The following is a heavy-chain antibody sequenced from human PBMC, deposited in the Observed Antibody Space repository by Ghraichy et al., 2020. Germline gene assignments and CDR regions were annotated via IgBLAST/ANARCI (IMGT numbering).Heavy chain of an antibody. Sequence: GGSLRLSCAASGFSCSRDTMNWVLQAPGKGLEWVSSISSSRSYIYYVDSVKGRFTISRDNARNSLYLQMNSLRAEDTAVYYCARDASLPGYSYGRPLYGMDVWGQGTTVTVSS. CDR3: ARDASLPGYSYGRPLYGMDV. D-gene: IGHD5-18*01. CDR2: ISSSRSYI. J-gene: IGHJ6*02. V-gene: IGHV3-21*01. CDR1: GFSCSRDT.